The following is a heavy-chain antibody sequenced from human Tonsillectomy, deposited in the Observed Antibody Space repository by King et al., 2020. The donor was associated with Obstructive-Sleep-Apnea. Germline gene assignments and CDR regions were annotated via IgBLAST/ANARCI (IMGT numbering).Heavy chain of an antibody. CDR3: ATTPPLVVVVVATPSNAFDI. D-gene: IGHD2-15*01. J-gene: IGHJ3*02. CDR1: GYTLSELS. CDR2: FDPEDGET. V-gene: IGHV1-24*01. Sequence: QLVQSGAEVKKPGASVKVSCKVSGYTLSELSMHWVRQAPGKGLEWMGGFDPEDGETIYAQKFQGRVTMTEDTSTGTAYMERSSLKSEDTAVYYCATTPPLVVVVVATPSNAFDIWGRGTMVTVSS.